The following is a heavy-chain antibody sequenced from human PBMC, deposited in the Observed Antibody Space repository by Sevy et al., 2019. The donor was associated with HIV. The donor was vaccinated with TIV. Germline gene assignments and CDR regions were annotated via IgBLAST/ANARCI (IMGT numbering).Heavy chain of an antibody. J-gene: IGHJ3*02. CDR1: GYTFTNYA. CDR3: TSGFIGYNSGDAFDI. Sequence: ASVNVSCKASGYTFTNYAMNWVRQAPGQGLQWMGWINTNTGNPTYAQAFTGRFVFSLDTSVSTSYLQISSLKAGDTAGYYCTSGFIGYNSGDAFDIWGQGTMVTVSS. CDR2: INTNTGNP. D-gene: IGHD5-12*01. V-gene: IGHV7-4-1*02.